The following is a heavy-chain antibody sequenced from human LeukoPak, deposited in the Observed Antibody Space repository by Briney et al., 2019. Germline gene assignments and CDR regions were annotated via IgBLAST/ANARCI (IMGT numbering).Heavy chain of an antibody. CDR1: GGSISSYY. D-gene: IGHD2-2*01. CDR2: IYYSGST. Sequence: PSETLSLTCTVSGGSISSYYWSWIRQPPGKGLEWIGYIYYSGSTNYNPSLKSRVTISVDTSKNQFSLKLSSVTAADTAVYYCAREIHHGCSSTSCGYYCHMDLWGKGNTVTVSS. CDR3: AREIHHGCSSTSCGYYCHMDL. V-gene: IGHV4-59*01. J-gene: IGHJ6*03.